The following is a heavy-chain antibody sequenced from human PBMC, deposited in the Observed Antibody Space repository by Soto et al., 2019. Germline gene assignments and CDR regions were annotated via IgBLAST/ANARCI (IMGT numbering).Heavy chain of an antibody. D-gene: IGHD4-17*01. CDR3: AKGVGERDYWYYFDY. Sequence: EVQLVESGGGLVQPGRSLRLSCAASGFTFDDYAMHWVRQAPGKGLEWVSGISWSSGSIGYADSVKGRFTISRDNAKNSRYLQMNSLRAEDTALYYCAKGVGERDYWYYFDYWGQGTLVTVSS. CDR1: GFTFDDYA. CDR2: ISWSSGSI. J-gene: IGHJ4*02. V-gene: IGHV3-9*01.